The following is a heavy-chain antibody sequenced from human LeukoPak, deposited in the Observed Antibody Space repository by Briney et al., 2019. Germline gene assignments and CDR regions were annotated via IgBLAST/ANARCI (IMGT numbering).Heavy chain of an antibody. J-gene: IGHJ4*02. CDR3: ARVPEAAFFDY. CDR2: ISSSSRYI. CDR1: GFTFSSYS. Sequence: GGSLRLSCAASGFTFSSYSMNWVRLAPGKGLEWVSSISSSSRYIYFADSLKGRFTISRDNAKNSLYLQMNSLRAEDTAVYYCARVPEAAFFDYGGQGILVTVSS. D-gene: IGHD3-3*02. V-gene: IGHV3-21*01.